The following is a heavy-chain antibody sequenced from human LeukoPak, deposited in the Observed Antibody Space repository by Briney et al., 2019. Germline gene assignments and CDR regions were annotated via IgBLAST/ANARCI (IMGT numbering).Heavy chain of an antibody. D-gene: IGHD1-20*01. J-gene: IGHJ6*03. CDR2: ISAYNGNT. CDR3: ARVDNWANYYYDMDV. V-gene: IGHV1-18*01. CDR1: GYTFTSYG. Sequence: ASVKVSCKASGYTFTSYGISWVRQAPGQGLEWMGWISAYNGNTNYAQKLQGRVTMTTDTSTSTAYMELRSLRSDDTAVYYCARVDNWANYYYDMDVWGKGTTVTVSS.